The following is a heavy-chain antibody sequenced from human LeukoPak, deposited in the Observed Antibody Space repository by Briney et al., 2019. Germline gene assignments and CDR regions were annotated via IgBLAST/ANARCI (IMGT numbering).Heavy chain of an antibody. J-gene: IGHJ4*02. CDR3: ARWYYGSGSWVLDY. D-gene: IGHD3-10*01. CDR1: VRTFRSHR. CDR2: IKTDGSET. Sequence: HPAGSLSLSCAPSVRTFRSHRINCVLYAAAQGAECRANIKTDGSETHYVHSVKGRFTISRDNAKNSLFLQMNSLRAEDTAVYYCARWYYGSGSWVLDYWGQGTLVTVSS. V-gene: IGHV3-7*05.